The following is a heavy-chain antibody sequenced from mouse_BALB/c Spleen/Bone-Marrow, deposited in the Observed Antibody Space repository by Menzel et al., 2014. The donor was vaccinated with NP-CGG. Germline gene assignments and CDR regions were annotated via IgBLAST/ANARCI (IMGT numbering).Heavy chain of an antibody. CDR2: INPNNGGT. Sequence: VQLQQSGPELVKPGASVKIPCKTSGYTFTDYNVDWVKQSQGKSLEWIGGINPNNGGTIYNQKFKGKATLTVDKSSSTAYIELRSLASEDTAVYYCARRGNYGHAMDYWGRGTSVTVSS. CDR3: ARRGNYGHAMDY. V-gene: IGHV1-18*01. CDR1: GYTFTDYN. D-gene: IGHD1-1*02. J-gene: IGHJ4*01.